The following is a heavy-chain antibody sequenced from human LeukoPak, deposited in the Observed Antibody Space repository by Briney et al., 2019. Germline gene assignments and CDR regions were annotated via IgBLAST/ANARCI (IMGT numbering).Heavy chain of an antibody. Sequence: PSGTLSLTCAVSGGSISSSNWWSWVRQPPGKGLEWIGEIYHSGSTYYNPSLKSRVTISVDRSKNQFSLKLSSVTAADTAVYYCARGAISSDYCFDYWGQGTLVTVSS. J-gene: IGHJ4*02. CDR2: IYHSGST. CDR3: ARGAISSDYCFDY. CDR1: GGSISSSNW. D-gene: IGHD3-3*01. V-gene: IGHV4-4*02.